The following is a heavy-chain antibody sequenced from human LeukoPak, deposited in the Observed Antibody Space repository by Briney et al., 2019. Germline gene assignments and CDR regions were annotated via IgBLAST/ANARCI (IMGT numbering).Heavy chain of an antibody. CDR1: GFIFSESA. CDR3: ARATDRSYDDFWSGYFSSFDY. J-gene: IGHJ4*02. CDR2: MSSDGANI. D-gene: IGHD3-3*01. Sequence: PGGSLRLSCEASGFIFSESAMHWVRQAPGKGLEWVAVMSSDGANIYYAASVTGRFTISRENGADTLYLQMKSLTADDPALYYCARATDRSYDDFWSGYFSSFDYWGQGTLVTVSS. V-gene: IGHV3-30-3*01.